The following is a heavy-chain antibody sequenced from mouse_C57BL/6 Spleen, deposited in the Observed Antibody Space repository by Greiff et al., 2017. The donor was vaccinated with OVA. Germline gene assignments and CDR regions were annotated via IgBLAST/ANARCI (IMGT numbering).Heavy chain of an antibody. Sequence: EVQLQQSGPELVKPGASVKIPCKASGYTFTDYNMDWVKQSHGKSLEWIGDINPNNGGTIYNQKFKGKATLTVDKSSSTAYMELRSLTSEDTAVYYCASHYGNPFAYWGQGTLVTVSA. CDR3: ASHYGNPFAY. D-gene: IGHD2-1*01. V-gene: IGHV1-18*01. CDR2: INPNNGGT. J-gene: IGHJ3*01. CDR1: GYTFTDYN.